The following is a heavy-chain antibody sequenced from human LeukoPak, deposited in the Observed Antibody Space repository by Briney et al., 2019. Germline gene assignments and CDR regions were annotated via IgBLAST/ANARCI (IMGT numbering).Heavy chain of an antibody. CDR1: GYTFTSYY. J-gene: IGHJ6*02. CDR3: ARPIAHTYYYYGMDV. Sequence: GASVKVSCKASGYTFTSYYMHWVRQAPGQELEWMGIINPSGGSTSYAQKFQGRVTMTRDTSTSTVYMELSSLRSEDTAVYYCARPIAHTYYYYGMDVWGQGTAVTVSS. D-gene: IGHD2-21*01. V-gene: IGHV1-46*01. CDR2: INPSGGST.